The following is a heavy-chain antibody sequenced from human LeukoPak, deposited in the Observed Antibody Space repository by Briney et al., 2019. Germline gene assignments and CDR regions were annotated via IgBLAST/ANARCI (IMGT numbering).Heavy chain of an antibody. CDR3: ANFPGIAAAGTGY. D-gene: IGHD6-13*01. V-gene: IGHV4-61*02. J-gene: IGHJ4*02. CDR2: IYTSGST. CDR1: GGSISSGSYY. Sequence: PSQTLSLTCTVSGGSISSGSYYWSWIRQPAGKGLEWIGRIYTSGSTNYNPSLKSRVTISVDTSKNQFSLKLSSVTAADTAVYYCANFPGIAAAGTGYWGQGTLVTVSS.